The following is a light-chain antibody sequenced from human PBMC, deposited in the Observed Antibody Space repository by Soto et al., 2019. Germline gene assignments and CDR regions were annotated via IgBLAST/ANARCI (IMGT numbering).Light chain of an antibody. CDR1: NIGSKS. J-gene: IGLJ1*01. Sequence: SYELTQPPSVSVAPGKTARITCGGNNIGSKSVHWYQQKPGQAPVLVIYYDSDRPSGIPERSSGANSGNTATLTISRVEAGDEADYYCQVWDSSSEHYVFGTGTKLTVL. CDR2: YDS. CDR3: QVWDSSSEHYV. V-gene: IGLV3-21*04.